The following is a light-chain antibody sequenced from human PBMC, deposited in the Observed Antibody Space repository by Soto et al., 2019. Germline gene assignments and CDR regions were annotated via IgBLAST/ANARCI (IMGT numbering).Light chain of an antibody. Sequence: EIVMTQSPATLSVSPGERATLSCRASQSVSNNLAWYQQKPGQAPRLLIYFASTRATGIPARFSGSGSGTEFNITISSLQSEDFAVYYCQQYNKWPLTFGGGTKVETK. V-gene: IGKV3-15*01. CDR3: QQYNKWPLT. CDR2: FAS. CDR1: QSVSNN. J-gene: IGKJ4*01.